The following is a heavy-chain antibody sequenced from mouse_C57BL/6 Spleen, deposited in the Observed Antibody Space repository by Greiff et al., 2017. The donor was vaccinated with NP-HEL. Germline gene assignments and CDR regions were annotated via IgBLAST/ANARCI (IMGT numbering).Heavy chain of an antibody. CDR3: ANDYGGFAY. CDR2: ISSGSSTI. CDR1: GFTFSDYG. Sequence: EVQLQQSGGGLVKPGGSLKLSCAASGFTFSDYGMHWVRQAPEKGLEWVAYISSGSSTIYYADTVKGRFTISRDNAKNTLFLQMTSLRSEDTAMYYCANDYGGFAYWGQGTLVTVSA. V-gene: IGHV5-17*01. D-gene: IGHD2-4*01. J-gene: IGHJ3*01.